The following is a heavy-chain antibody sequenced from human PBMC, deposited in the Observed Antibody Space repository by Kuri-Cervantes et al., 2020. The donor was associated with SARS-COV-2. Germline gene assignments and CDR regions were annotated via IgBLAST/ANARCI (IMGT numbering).Heavy chain of an antibody. Sequence: GESLKISCAASGFTVNSYYINWVRQAPGKGLEWVSVIFTGDKTYYAVSVKDRVNMSRDNFRNTVFLHINSLRADDTAVYYCARGNVAVAGDAFDVWGHGTVVTDSS. J-gene: IGHJ3*01. CDR3: ARGNVAVAGDAFDV. D-gene: IGHD6-19*01. CDR1: GFTVNSYY. V-gene: IGHV3-66*01. CDR2: IFTGDKT.